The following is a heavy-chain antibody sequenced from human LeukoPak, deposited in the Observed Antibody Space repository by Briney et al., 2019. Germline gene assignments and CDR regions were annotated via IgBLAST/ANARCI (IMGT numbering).Heavy chain of an antibody. CDR1: GFTFSSYA. D-gene: IGHD6-19*01. Sequence: GGSLRLSCAASGFTFSSYAMHWVRQAPGKGLEWVAVISYDGSNKYYADSVKGRFTISRDNSKNTLYLQMNSLRAEDTAVYYCARGGAVAGNNYFDYWGQGPLVTVSS. CDR2: ISYDGSNK. J-gene: IGHJ4*02. CDR3: ARGGAVAGNNYFDY. V-gene: IGHV3-30-3*01.